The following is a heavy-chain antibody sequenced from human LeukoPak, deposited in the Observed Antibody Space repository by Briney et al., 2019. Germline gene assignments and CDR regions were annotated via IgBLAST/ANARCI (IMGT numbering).Heavy chain of an antibody. J-gene: IGHJ6*03. CDR3: GSVVLGRYFDWFGYYYYYMDV. Sequence: ASEKVSCKASGYTFTRYDINWVRQAPRHGLEWMGWMYPNSVNTGYAQKFHGRVRITRNNSISTAYMELSSRRSEETAVYCCGSVVLGRYFDWFGYYYYYMDVWGKGTTVTVSS. CDR2: MYPNSVNT. D-gene: IGHD3-9*01. V-gene: IGHV1-8*01. CDR1: GYTFTRYD.